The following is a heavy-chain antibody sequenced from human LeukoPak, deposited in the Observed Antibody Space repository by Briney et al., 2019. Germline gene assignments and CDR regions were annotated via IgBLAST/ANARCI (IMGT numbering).Heavy chain of an antibody. V-gene: IGHV4-34*01. CDR3: ARRKWLRSYDY. D-gene: IGHD5-12*01. CDR2: ISHSGST. CDR1: GGSLSGHF. Sequence: SETLSLTCGVYGGSLSGHFWSWIRQPPGKGLEWIGEISHSGSTNYNPSLKSRVTISVDTSKNQFSLKLSSVTAADTAVYYCARRKWLRSYDYWGQGTLVTVSS. J-gene: IGHJ4*02.